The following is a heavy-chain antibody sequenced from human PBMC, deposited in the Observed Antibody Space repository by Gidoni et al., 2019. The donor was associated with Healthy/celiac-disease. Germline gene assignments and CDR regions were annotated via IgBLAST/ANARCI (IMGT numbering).Heavy chain of an antibody. V-gene: IGHV1-69*06. CDR1: GGTFSSYA. Sequence: QVQLVQSGAEVKKPGSSVKVSCKASGGTFSSYAISWVRQAPGPGLGWMGGIIPIFGTANYAQKFQGRVTITADKSTSTAYMELSSLRSEDTAVYYCARGGIVVVPAARSKTTTSHFPGGVYYGMDVWGQGTTVTVSS. CDR3: ARGGIVVVPAARSKTTTSHFPGGVYYGMDV. D-gene: IGHD2-2*01. CDR2: IIPIFGTA. J-gene: IGHJ6*02.